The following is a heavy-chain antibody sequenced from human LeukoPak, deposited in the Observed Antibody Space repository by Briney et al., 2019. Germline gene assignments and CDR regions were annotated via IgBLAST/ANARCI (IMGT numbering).Heavy chain of an antibody. Sequence: PQTLSPTCAVAARFITIHYWSCIRQLPGKVIEWIGSTHYSGKTYYSPSLHSRVTISVDTSKKHFSLKLTSVTAADTAVYYCARLLDNDSSGYPDTFDIWGQGTMVTVSS. D-gene: IGHD3-22*01. J-gene: IGHJ3*02. CDR3: ARLLDNDSSGYPDTFDI. CDR2: THYSGKT. V-gene: IGHV4-59*11. CDR1: ARFITIHY.